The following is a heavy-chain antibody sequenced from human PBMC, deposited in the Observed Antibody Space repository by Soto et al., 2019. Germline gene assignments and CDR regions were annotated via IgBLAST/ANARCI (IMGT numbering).Heavy chain of an antibody. Sequence: EVQLVESGGGLVKPGESLRLSCAASGFTFSKAWMSWVRQAPGKGPEWVGRVKSKTDGETTGYSAPVKGRFTISRDDSKDLLHLQMNSLTAEDTGLYYCPADVRRAAAWGFDPWGQGTLVTVSS. CDR2: VKSKTDGETT. V-gene: IGHV3-15*01. D-gene: IGHD6-13*01. CDR3: PADVRRAAAWGFDP. CDR1: GFTFSKAW. J-gene: IGHJ5*02.